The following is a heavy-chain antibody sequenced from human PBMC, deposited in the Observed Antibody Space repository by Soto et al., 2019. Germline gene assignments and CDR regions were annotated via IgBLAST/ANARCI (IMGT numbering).Heavy chain of an antibody. Sequence: EVQLLESGGGLVQPGGSLRLSCAASGVTFSSYAMSWVRHAPGKGLEWVSAISGSGGSTYYADSVKGRFTISRDNSKNTLYLQMTSLRAEDTAVYYCAKGLVSSSSPYYFDYWGQGTLVTVSS. V-gene: IGHV3-23*01. CDR2: ISGSGGST. CDR3: AKGLVSSSSPYYFDY. CDR1: GVTFSSYA. D-gene: IGHD6-6*01. J-gene: IGHJ4*02.